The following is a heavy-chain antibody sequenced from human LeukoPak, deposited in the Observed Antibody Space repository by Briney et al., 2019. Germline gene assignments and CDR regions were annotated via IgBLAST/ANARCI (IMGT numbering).Heavy chain of an antibody. J-gene: IGHJ4*02. CDR1: GYTFTVYF. Sequence: ASVKLSCKASGYTFTVYFMHWVRQAPGQGLEWMGWIKPNSGGTNYAQKFQGRVTMTRDTSISTAYMALSRLRSDATAVYYCARELNYDSSGYYFDYWGQGTLVTVSS. V-gene: IGHV1-2*02. CDR3: ARELNYDSSGYYFDY. CDR2: IKPNSGGT. D-gene: IGHD3-22*01.